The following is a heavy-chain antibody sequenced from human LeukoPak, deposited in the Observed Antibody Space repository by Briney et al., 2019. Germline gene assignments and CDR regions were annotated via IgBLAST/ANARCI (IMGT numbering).Heavy chain of an antibody. D-gene: IGHD1-7*01. CDR3: AKCDLELRRVYYGMDV. CDR2: ISGSGGST. Sequence: HSGGSLRLSCAASGFSFSRHWMHWVRQAPGKGLEWVSAISGSGGSTYYADSVKGRFTISRDNSKNTLYLQMNSLRAEDTAVYYCAKCDLELRRVYYGMDVWGQGTTATVSS. J-gene: IGHJ6*02. CDR1: GFSFSRHW. V-gene: IGHV3-23*01.